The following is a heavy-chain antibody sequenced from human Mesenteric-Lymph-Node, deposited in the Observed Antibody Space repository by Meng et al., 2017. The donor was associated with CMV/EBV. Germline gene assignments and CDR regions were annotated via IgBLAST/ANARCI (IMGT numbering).Heavy chain of an antibody. D-gene: IGHD1-26*01. CDR3: ARAGVTLVGANAFDY. V-gene: IGHV3-20*03. J-gene: IGHJ4*02. Sequence: SGFTFDDYGMRWVRQAPGKGLEWVSGINWNGGSTGYADSVKGRFTISRDNAKNSLYLQMNSLRAEDTALYYCARAGVTLVGANAFDYWGQGTLVTVSS. CDR2: INWNGGST. CDR1: GFTFDDYG.